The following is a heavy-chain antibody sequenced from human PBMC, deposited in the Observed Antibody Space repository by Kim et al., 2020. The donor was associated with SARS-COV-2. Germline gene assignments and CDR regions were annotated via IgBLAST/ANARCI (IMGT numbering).Heavy chain of an antibody. J-gene: IGHJ6*02. D-gene: IGHD3-10*01. CDR2: IYPGDSDT. Sequence: GESLKISCKGSGYSFTSYWIGWVRQMPGKGLEWMGIIYPGDSDTRYSPSFQGQVTISADKSISTAYLQWSSLKASDTAMYYCARTRYYYGSGSNYGMDVWGQGTTVTVSS. CDR3: ARTRYYYGSGSNYGMDV. CDR1: GYSFTSYW. V-gene: IGHV5-51*01.